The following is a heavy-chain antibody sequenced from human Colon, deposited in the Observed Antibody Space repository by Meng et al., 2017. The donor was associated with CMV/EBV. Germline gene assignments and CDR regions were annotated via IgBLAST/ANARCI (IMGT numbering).Heavy chain of an antibody. CDR3: AKEFGSGSSFDH. Sequence: GESLKISCGASGFTFSSYGIHWVRQAPGKGLEWVAFIRFDGQNKDYADSVKGRFTVSRDHSKNTLYLQMNSLRTEGTAVYYCAKEFGSGSSFDHWGQGTLVTVSS. J-gene: IGHJ4*02. CDR2: IRFDGQNK. D-gene: IGHD3-10*01. V-gene: IGHV3-30*02. CDR1: GFTFSSYG.